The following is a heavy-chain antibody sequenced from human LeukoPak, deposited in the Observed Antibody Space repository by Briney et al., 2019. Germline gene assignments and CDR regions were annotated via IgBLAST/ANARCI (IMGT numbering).Heavy chain of an antibody. Sequence: GGSQRLSCAASGFTFSSYGMSWVRQAPGKGLEWVSIISGSGGTTYYADSVKGRFTISRDNSKNTLYLQMNSLRAEDTAIYYCAKFPSTVPTNYFDYWGQGTLVTVSS. J-gene: IGHJ4*02. CDR2: ISGSGGTT. V-gene: IGHV3-23*01. D-gene: IGHD2-2*01. CDR1: GFTFSSYG. CDR3: AKFPSTVPTNYFDY.